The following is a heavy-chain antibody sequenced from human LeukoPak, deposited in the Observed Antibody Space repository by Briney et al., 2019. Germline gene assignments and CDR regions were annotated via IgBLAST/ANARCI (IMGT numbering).Heavy chain of an antibody. CDR2: ISWNSGSI. D-gene: IGHD1-26*01. Sequence: GRSLRLSCAASGFTFDDYAMHWVRQAPGKGLEWVSGISWNSGSIGYADSVKGRFTISRDNAKNSLYLQMNSLRAEDTALYYCARARGSYSFDYWGQGTLVTVSS. CDR1: GFTFDDYA. V-gene: IGHV3-9*01. J-gene: IGHJ4*02. CDR3: ARARGSYSFDY.